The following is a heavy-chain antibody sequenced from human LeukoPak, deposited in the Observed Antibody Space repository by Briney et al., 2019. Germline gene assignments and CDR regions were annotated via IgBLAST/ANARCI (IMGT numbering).Heavy chain of an antibody. V-gene: IGHV4-61*10. Sequence: PEALSHTCMLSLGSLSSGVYYWNWTRRPAGGGREWLGCIYGGGSTNYSPPRKSRVTKSIDTAKNQYSLKLSSVTAADPALYYCASTDTSGGAFDIWGQGTRVTVSS. J-gene: IGHJ3*02. D-gene: IGHD3-22*01. CDR2: IYGGGST. CDR1: LGSLSSGVYY. CDR3: ASTDTSGGAFDI.